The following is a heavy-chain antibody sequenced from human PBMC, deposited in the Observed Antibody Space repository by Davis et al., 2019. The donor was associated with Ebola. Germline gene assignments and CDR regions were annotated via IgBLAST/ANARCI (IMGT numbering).Heavy chain of an antibody. J-gene: IGHJ4*02. CDR1: GFSLSSSGVG. D-gene: IGHD3-10*01. CDR2: IYWDDDK. CDR3: AHSVGEPRVRHLDY. V-gene: IGHV2-5*02. Sequence: SGPTLVKPTQTLTLTCTFSGFSLSSSGVGVGWIRQPPGKALEWLAVIYWDDDKRYRPSLKSRLTITKDTSKNQVVLTMTNMDPVDTATYYCAHSVGEPRVRHLDYWGQGTLVTVSS.